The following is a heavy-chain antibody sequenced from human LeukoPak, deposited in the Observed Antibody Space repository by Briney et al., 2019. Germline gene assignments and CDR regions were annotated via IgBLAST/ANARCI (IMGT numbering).Heavy chain of an antibody. J-gene: IGHJ3*02. Sequence: ASVKVSCKASGGTFSRYAMSWVRQAPGKGLEWVSAISGSGGSTNYAASVKGRFTISRENSKKTLYLQMNSLRAEDTAVYYCAKVANRGWGDAFDIWGQGTMVTVSS. CDR2: ISGSGGST. CDR3: AKVANRGWGDAFDI. V-gene: IGHV3-23*01. CDR1: GGTFSRYA. D-gene: IGHD3-10*01.